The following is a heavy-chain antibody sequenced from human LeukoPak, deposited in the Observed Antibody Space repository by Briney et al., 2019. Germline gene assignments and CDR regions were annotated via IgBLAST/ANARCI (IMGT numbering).Heavy chain of an antibody. CDR1: GFTFSSNA. Sequence: GGSLRLSCAASGFTFSSNAMSWVRQAPGKGLEWVSVISGSGGDTYYADSVKGRFTISRDNSKNTVFLQMDSLRAEDTAVYYCAKDGRSSTPGYWGQGTLVTVSS. J-gene: IGHJ4*02. CDR2: ISGSGGDT. CDR3: AKDGRSSTPGY. D-gene: IGHD2-15*01. V-gene: IGHV3-23*01.